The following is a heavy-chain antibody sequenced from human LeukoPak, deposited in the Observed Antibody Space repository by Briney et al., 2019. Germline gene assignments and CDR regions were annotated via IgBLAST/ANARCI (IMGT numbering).Heavy chain of an antibody. V-gene: IGHV1-2*02. CDR3: ARPHYDILTGYPYYFDY. D-gene: IGHD3-9*01. J-gene: IGHJ4*02. Sequence: GASVKVSCKASGYTFTGYYMHWVRQAPGQGLEWMGWINPNSGGTNYAQKFQGRVTMTRDTSISTAYMELSRLRSDDTAVYYCARPHYDILTGYPYYFDYWGQGTLDTVSS. CDR2: INPNSGGT. CDR1: GYTFTGYY.